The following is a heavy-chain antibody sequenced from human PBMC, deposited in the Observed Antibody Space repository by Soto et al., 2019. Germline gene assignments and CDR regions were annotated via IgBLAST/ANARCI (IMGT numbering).Heavy chain of an antibody. J-gene: IGHJ4*02. D-gene: IGHD3-22*01. CDR2: IYHSGST. CDR1: GYSISSGYY. CDR3: ARDIDYYDSSGEIDY. V-gene: IGHV4-38-2*02. Sequence: LSLTCAVSGYSISSGYYWGWIRQPPGKGLEWIGSIYHSGSTYYNPSLKSRVTISVDTSKNQFSLKLSSVTATDTAVYYCARDIDYYDSSGEIDYWGQGTLVTVSS.